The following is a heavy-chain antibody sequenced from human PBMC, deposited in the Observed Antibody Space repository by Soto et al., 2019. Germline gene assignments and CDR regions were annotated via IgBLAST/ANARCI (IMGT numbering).Heavy chain of an antibody. Sequence: GESLKISCNGSGYIFTSYWIGWVRQMPGKGLEWMGIIYPGDSDTRHSPSFQGQVTISADKSISTAYLQWSSLKASGTAMYYCARVASRVVMPAYYYYYGMDVWGQGTTVTVSS. CDR2: IYPGDSDT. CDR3: ARVASRVVMPAYYYYYGMDV. J-gene: IGHJ6*02. V-gene: IGHV5-51*01. CDR1: GYIFTSYW. D-gene: IGHD3-3*01.